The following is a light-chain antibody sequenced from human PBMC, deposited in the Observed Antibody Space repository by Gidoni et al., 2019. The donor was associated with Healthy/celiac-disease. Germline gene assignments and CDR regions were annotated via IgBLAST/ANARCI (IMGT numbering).Light chain of an antibody. V-gene: IGKV3-11*01. CDR3: QQRSNWPLT. CDR2: DAS. J-gene: IGKJ4*01. CDR1: QSVSSY. Sequence: ELLLTQSPATLSLSPGERATLSCRASQSVSSYLAWYQQKPGQAPRLLIYDASNRATGIPARFSGSGSGTDFTLTISSLEPEDFAVYYCQQRSNWPLTFGGGTKVEIK.